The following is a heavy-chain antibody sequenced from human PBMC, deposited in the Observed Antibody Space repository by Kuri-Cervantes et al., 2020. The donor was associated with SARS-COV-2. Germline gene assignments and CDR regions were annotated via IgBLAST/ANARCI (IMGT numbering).Heavy chain of an antibody. CDR1: GGSISSYY. CDR3: ARRWFDFWSGYYIFDY. V-gene: IGHV4-59*08. Sequence: SETLSLTCTVSGGSISSYYWSWIRQPAGKGLEWIGSIYHSGSTYYNPSLKSRVTISVDTSKNQFSLKLSSVTAADTAVYYCARRWFDFWSGYYIFDYWGQGTLVTVSS. D-gene: IGHD3-3*01. CDR2: IYHSGST. J-gene: IGHJ4*02.